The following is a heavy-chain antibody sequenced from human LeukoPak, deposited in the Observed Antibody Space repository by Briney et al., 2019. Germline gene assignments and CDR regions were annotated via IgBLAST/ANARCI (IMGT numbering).Heavy chain of an antibody. Sequence: GGSLRLSCAASGFTFSDYYMSWIRQAPGKGLEWVAYISSSSSYTNYADSVKGRFTISRDNAKNSLYLQMNSLRAEDTAVYYCARDGYGDYGTYGMDVWGQGTTVTVSS. J-gene: IGHJ6*02. D-gene: IGHD4-17*01. V-gene: IGHV3-11*05. CDR3: ARDGYGDYGTYGMDV. CDR1: GFTFSDYY. CDR2: ISSSSSYT.